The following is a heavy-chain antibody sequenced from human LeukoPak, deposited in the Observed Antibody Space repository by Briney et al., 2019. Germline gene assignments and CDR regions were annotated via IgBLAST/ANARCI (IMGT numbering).Heavy chain of an antibody. CDR3: ATAPILRGEGGEHYRCGMDV. CDR2: IHHNGTR. V-gene: IGHV4/OR15-8*01. CDR1: VGSISSGNW. J-gene: IGHJ6*02. Sequence: PSETLSLTCGVSVGSISSGNWWSWVRQSPEKGLEWIGEIHHNGTRNYNPSLKSRVTISAETFQNHFSLIVTSLTAADTAVYYCATAPILRGEGGEHYRCGMDVWGQGTTVIVSS. D-gene: IGHD2-2*02.